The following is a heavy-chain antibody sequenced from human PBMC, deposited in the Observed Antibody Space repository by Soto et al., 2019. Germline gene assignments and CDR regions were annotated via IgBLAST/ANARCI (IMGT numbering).Heavy chain of an antibody. V-gene: IGHV4-61*01. CDR2: VYYSGTT. Sequence: SETLSLTCSVSGGSVSDKTYYWSWIRQPPGKRLEWIGYVYYSGTTNYNPSLKSRVTISVDLSKNQFSLRLSSVTTADTALYYCARTTAVPNSLRSRYFFDYWGQGTLVTVS. CDR1: GGSVSDKTYY. CDR3: ARTTAVPNSLRSRYFFDY. D-gene: IGHD4-17*01. J-gene: IGHJ4*02.